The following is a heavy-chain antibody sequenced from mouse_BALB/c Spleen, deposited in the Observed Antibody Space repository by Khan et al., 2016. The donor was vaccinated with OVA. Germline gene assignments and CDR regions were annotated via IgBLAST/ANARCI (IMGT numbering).Heavy chain of an antibody. D-gene: IGHD1-1*02. Sequence: QVQLQQPGAELVRPGVSVKISRKRSGFTFTDFALHWVKQGHAKSLEWLGVIITDYGDADYNNKFRDKATMTADKYSSATYMDLDGRKSEDAAICYCGRGGGKSRFAYWGQVTLVSISA. V-gene: IGHV1S137*01. J-gene: IGHJ3*01. CDR1: GFTFTDFA. CDR2: IITDYGDA. CDR3: GRGGGKSRFAY.